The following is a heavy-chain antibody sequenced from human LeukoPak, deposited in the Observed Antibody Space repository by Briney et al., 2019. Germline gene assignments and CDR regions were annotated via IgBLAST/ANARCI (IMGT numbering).Heavy chain of an antibody. CDR3: ASTPPPYYDRSGYVH. CDR1: GDTFTGYD. J-gene: IGHJ1*01. V-gene: IGHV1-2*02. D-gene: IGHD3-22*01. CDR2: INPNSGGT. Sequence: GASVRVSCKASGDTFTGYDMHWVRQAPGQGLEWMGWINPNSGGTNYAQKLQGRVTMTTDTYTSTAYMELTSLTSNDTPVYYCASTPPPYYDRSGYVHWRQGPLVTVSS.